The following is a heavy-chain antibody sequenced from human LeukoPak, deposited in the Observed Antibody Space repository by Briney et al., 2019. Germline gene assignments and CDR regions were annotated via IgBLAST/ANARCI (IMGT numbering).Heavy chain of an antibody. J-gene: IGHJ4*02. CDR2: ISDSGGST. CDR1: GFTFSSYA. Sequence: GGSLRLSCAASGFTFSSYAMSWVRQAPGKGLEWVSAISDSGGSTSYADSVKGRFTISRDNSKNTLYLQMNSLRAEDTAVYYCAKALVRGLILTFDYWGQGTLVTVSS. D-gene: IGHD3-10*01. V-gene: IGHV3-23*01. CDR3: AKALVRGLILTFDY.